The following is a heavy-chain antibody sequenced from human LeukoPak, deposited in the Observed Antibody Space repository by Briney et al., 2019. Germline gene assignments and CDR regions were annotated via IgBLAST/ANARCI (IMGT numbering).Heavy chain of an antibody. CDR1: GGSISSGSYY. V-gene: IGHV4-61*02. J-gene: IGHJ6*03. CDR3: ARDYDLDLEHYYYYMDV. CDR2: IYTSGST. D-gene: IGHD3-3*01. Sequence: SETLSLTCTVSGGSISSGSYYWSWIRQPAGKGLEWIGRIYTSGSTNYNPSLESRVTISADTSKNQFSLKLSSVTAADTAVYYCARDYDLDLEHYYYYMDVWGRGTTVTVSS.